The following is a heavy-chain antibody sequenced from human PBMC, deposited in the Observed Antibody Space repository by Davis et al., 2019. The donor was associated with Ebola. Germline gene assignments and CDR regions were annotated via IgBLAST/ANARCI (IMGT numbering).Heavy chain of an antibody. CDR1: GGSFSGYY. CDR3: ARAPVVDFYYDSSGWGPFDY. Sequence: MPSETLSLTCAVYGGSFSGYYWNWVRQSPGKGLEWIAEINHNGSPDYSSSVKGRLIISVDKSKNQFSLKLSSVTAADTAVYFCARAPVVDFYYDSSGWGPFDYWDQGTLVTVSS. D-gene: IGHD3-22*01. CDR2: INHNGSP. V-gene: IGHV4-34*01. J-gene: IGHJ4*02.